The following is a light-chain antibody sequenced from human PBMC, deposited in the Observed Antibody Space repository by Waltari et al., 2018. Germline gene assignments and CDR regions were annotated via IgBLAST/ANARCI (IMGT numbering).Light chain of an antibody. Sequence: QSALTQPASVSGSPGQSITISCTGSSSDVGRHDSVSWYQDHPGQAPKVIIFDVNTLPSGVSDRFSASKSGNTASLTISGLQAEDEATYYCSSQSFDDVLIFGGGTKLTVL. CDR1: SSDVGRHDS. J-gene: IGLJ2*01. CDR2: DVN. V-gene: IGLV2-14*03. CDR3: SSQSFDDVLI.